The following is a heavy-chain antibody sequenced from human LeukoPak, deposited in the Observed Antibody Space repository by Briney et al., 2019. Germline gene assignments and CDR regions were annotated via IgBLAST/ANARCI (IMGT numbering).Heavy chain of an antibody. CDR1: GFTFSDYY. Sequence: GGSLRLSCAASGFTFSDYYMSWIRQAPGKGLEWVSYISSSGSTIYYADSVKGRFTISRDNAKNSLYLQMNSLRAEDTAVYYCARDGRYCSGGSCQKWFDPWGQGTLVTVSS. J-gene: IGHJ5*02. V-gene: IGHV3-11*04. CDR2: ISSSGSTI. CDR3: ARDGRYCSGGSCQKWFDP. D-gene: IGHD2-15*01.